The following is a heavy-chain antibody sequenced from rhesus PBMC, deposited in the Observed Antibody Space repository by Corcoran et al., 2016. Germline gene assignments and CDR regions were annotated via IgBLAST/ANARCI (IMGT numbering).Heavy chain of an antibody. CDR1: GYTFTDYY. J-gene: IGHJ5-1*01. Sequence: QVQLVQSGAEVKKPGSSVKVSCKASGYTFTDYYMHWVRQAPRQGLELLGWINPYNGNTNYAQKFQGRVTMTRDTSTSTAYMELSSLRSEDTAVYYCARAREYLDFFDVWGPGVLVTVSS. CDR3: ARAREYLDFFDV. V-gene: IGHV1S2*01. CDR2: INPYNGNT. D-gene: IGHD3-3*01.